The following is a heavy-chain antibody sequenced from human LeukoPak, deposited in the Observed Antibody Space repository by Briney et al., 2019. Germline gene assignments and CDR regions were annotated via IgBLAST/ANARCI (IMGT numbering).Heavy chain of an antibody. CDR2: MNPNSGNT. D-gene: IGHD3-9*01. V-gene: IGHV1-8*03. CDR1: GYTFTSYD. J-gene: IGHJ6*03. Sequence: ASVKVSCKASGYTFTSYDINWVRQATGQGLEWMGWMNPNSGNTGYAQKFQGRVTITRNTSISTAYMELSSLRSEDTAVYYCARVRTMTGSNYYYYMDVWGKGTTVTVSS. CDR3: ARVRTMTGSNYYYYMDV.